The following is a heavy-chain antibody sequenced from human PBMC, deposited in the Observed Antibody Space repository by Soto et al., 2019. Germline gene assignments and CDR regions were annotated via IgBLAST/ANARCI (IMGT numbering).Heavy chain of an antibody. V-gene: IGHV1-69*13. Sequence: SVKVSCKASGYTFTSYGISWVRQAPGQGLEWMGGIIPIFGTANYAQKFQGRVTITADESTSTAYMELSSLRSEDTAVYYCARSGYCSSTSCYTDYYYGMDVWGQGTTVTVSS. CDR3: ARSGYCSSTSCYTDYYYGMDV. D-gene: IGHD2-2*02. CDR2: IIPIFGTA. J-gene: IGHJ6*02. CDR1: GYTFTSYG.